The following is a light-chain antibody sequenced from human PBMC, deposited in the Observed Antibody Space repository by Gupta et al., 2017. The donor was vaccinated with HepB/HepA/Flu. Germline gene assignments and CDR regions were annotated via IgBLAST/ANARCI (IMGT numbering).Light chain of an antibody. CDR1: SSTTGNNA. CDR2: SNN. V-gene: IGLV1-44*01. Sequence: QSVLLLPPSVSGTPGQRVTISCSGSSSTTGNNAVNWYQQLPGTAPKLVMYSNNQRPSGVPDRFSGSKSGTSASLAISGLQSEDEADYYCAAWDDSLTGWVFGGGTKLTVL. J-gene: IGLJ3*02. CDR3: AAWDDSLTGWV.